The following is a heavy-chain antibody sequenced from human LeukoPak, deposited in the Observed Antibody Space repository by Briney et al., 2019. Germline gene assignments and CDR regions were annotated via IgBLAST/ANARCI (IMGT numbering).Heavy chain of an antibody. CDR2: IYTSGST. Sequence: SETLSLTCTVSGGSISSYYWSWIRQPAGKGLEWIGRIYTSGSTNYNPSLMSRVTMSVDTSKNQFSLKLSSVTAADTAVYYCAKGVQDDYLYYYGMDVWGQGTTVTVSS. CDR3: AKGVQDDYLYYYGMDV. J-gene: IGHJ6*02. V-gene: IGHV4-4*07. CDR1: GGSISSYY. D-gene: IGHD5-12*01.